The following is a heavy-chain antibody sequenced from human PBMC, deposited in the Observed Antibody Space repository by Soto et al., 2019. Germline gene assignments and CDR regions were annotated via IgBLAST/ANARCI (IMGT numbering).Heavy chain of an antibody. Sequence: NPSETLSLTCTVSGGSISSGGYSWTWIRQSPGKGLEWIGYTYQSGSAYYNPSLKSRVTISVDRSKNQFSLNLTSVTAADTAVYYCARDYYGMDVWGQGXTVTVYS. CDR1: GGSISSGGYS. V-gene: IGHV4-30-2*06. J-gene: IGHJ6*02. CDR3: ARDYYGMDV. CDR2: TYQSGSA.